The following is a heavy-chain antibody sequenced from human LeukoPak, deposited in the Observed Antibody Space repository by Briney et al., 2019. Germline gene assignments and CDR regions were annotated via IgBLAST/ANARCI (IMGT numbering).Heavy chain of an antibody. J-gene: IGHJ4*02. Sequence: PGGSLRLPCAASGFTFSDYYMSWIRQAPGKGLEWVSYISSSGSTIYYADSVKGRFTISRDNAKNSLYLQMNSLRAEDTAVYYCAKDHLEIVVVPAADYWGQGTLVTVSS. CDR2: ISSSGSTI. CDR3: AKDHLEIVVVPAADY. CDR1: GFTFSDYY. D-gene: IGHD2-2*01. V-gene: IGHV3-11*01.